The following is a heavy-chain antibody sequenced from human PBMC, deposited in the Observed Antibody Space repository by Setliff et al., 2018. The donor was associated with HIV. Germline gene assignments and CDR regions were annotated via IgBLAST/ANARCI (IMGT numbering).Heavy chain of an antibody. CDR1: GASISNHY. V-gene: IGHV4-59*08. D-gene: IGHD3-3*01. J-gene: IGHJ4*02. Sequence: PSETLSLTCGVSGASISNHYWSWVRQSPGKGLEWIGYIYYTGSTKSNPSLKSRVTISVDTSKNQFSLNLDSVTAADTAVYFCARLPYYDVFSGYYAPYFDYWGQGTLVTVS. CDR3: ARLPYYDVFSGYYAPYFDY. CDR2: IYYTGST.